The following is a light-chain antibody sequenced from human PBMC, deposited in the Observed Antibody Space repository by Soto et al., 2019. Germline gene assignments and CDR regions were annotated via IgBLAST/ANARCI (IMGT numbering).Light chain of an antibody. J-gene: IGKJ1*01. V-gene: IGKV1-8*01. CDR2: AAS. CDR3: LQYYSYPWT. Sequence: AIRMTQSPSSFSASTGDRVTITCRASQGISSYLAWYQQKPGKAPKLLIYAASTLQSGVQSRFSGSGSGTDFTLPISCLQSEDFATYYCLQYYSYPWTFGQGTKVEIK. CDR1: QGISSY.